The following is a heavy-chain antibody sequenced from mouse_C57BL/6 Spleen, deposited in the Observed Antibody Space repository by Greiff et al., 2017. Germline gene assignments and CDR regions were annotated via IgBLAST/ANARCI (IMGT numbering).Heavy chain of an antibody. CDR3: ARGGDGYFLDY. V-gene: IGHV1-80*01. J-gene: IGHJ2*01. CDR1: GYAFSSYW. Sequence: QVQLKESGAELVKPGASVTISCKASGYAFSSYWMNWVKQRPGKGLEWIGQIYPGDGAPNYNGKFKGKATLTAAKSSSTAYMQLSSLTSEDSAVYFCARGGDGYFLDYWGQGTTLTVSS. D-gene: IGHD2-3*01. CDR2: IYPGDGAP.